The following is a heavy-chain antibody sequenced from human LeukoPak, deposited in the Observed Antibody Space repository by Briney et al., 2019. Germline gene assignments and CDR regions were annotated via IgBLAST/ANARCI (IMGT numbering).Heavy chain of an antibody. V-gene: IGHV4-34*01. D-gene: IGHD6-13*01. CDR1: GGSFGGYY. Sequence: SETLSLTCAVYGGSFGGYYWSWIRQPPGKGLEWIGEINHSGSTNYNPSLKSRVTISVDTSKNQFSLKLSSVTAADTAVYYCASRTGGDIAAAAPFDYWGQGTLVTVSS. CDR2: INHSGST. J-gene: IGHJ4*02. CDR3: ASRTGGDIAAAAPFDY.